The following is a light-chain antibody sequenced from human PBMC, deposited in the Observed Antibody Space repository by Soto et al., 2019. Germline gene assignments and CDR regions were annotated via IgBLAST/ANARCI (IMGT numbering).Light chain of an antibody. CDR3: QQYNNCPSYT. CDR2: GAS. CDR1: QSVSSN. J-gene: IGKJ2*01. V-gene: IGKV3-15*01. Sequence: EIVMTQSPATLSVSPGERATLSCRASQSVSSNLAWYQQKPGQAPGLLIYGASTRATGIPARFSGSGSGTEFTLTISSLQSEDFAVYYCQQYNNCPSYTFGQGTKLEIK.